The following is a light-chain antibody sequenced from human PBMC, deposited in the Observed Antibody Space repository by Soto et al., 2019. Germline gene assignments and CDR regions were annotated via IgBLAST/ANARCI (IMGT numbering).Light chain of an antibody. Sequence: EIVLTQSPGTLSLSPGERATLSCRASQSVSSSYLAWYQQKPGQAPRLLIYGASSRATGIPDRFSGSGSGTDSTLTISRLEPEDFAVYYCQQYGSSPMYTFGQGTKVDIK. V-gene: IGKV3-20*01. CDR2: GAS. CDR3: QQYGSSPMYT. J-gene: IGKJ2*01. CDR1: QSVSSSY.